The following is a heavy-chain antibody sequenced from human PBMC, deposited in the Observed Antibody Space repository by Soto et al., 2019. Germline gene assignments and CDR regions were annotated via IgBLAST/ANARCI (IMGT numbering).Heavy chain of an antibody. CDR2: IYPGDSDT. D-gene: IGHD3-22*01. CDR3: ARGGYYYDSSGYSLFDY. V-gene: IGHV5-51*01. Sequence: RGASLKISCKGSGYSFTSYWIGWVRQMPGKGLEWMGIIYPGDSDTRYSPSCQGQVNISANKSISTAYLQWSSLEASDTAMYYCARGGYYYDSSGYSLFDYWGQGTLVTVSS. J-gene: IGHJ4*02. CDR1: GYSFTSYW.